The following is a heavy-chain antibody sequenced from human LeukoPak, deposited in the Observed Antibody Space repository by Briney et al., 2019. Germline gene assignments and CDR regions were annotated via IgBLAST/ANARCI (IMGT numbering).Heavy chain of an antibody. CDR2: IYYSGST. CDR3: ARHKEDFHDSSGPNFWYFDL. D-gene: IGHD3-22*01. CDR1: GDSIKSDSYY. V-gene: IGHV4-39*01. J-gene: IGHJ2*01. Sequence: SETLSLNCTVSGDSIKSDSYYWGWIRQPPGKGLEWIGTIYYSGSTYYNPSLRSRVTISVDTSKNQFSVKLSSVTAADTALYYCARHKEDFHDSSGPNFWYFDLWGRGTLVTVSS.